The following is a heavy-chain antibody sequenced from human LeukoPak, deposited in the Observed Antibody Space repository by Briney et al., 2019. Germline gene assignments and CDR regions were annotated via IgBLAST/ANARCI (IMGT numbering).Heavy chain of an antibody. Sequence: GGSLRLSCAASGFRFDDNGMNWVRQAPGKGLEWISGISGSGGVTYYADSVKGRFTISRDNSKNTLFVQMNSLRAEDTAVYYCATRPIVGAPYWGQGTLVTVSS. V-gene: IGHV3-23*01. D-gene: IGHD1-26*01. J-gene: IGHJ4*02. CDR2: ISGSGGVT. CDR3: ATRPIVGAPY. CDR1: GFRFDDNG.